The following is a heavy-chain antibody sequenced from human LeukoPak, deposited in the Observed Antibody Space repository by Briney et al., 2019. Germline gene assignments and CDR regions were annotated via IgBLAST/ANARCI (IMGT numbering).Heavy chain of an antibody. D-gene: IGHD3-22*01. Sequence: GGSLRPSCAASGFTFSSYAMSWVRQAPGKGLEWVSAISGSGGSTYYADSVKGRSTISRDNSKNTPYLQMNSLRAEDTAVYYCAKEPNYYDSSGYYYPPAYFDYWGQGTLVTVSS. V-gene: IGHV3-23*01. J-gene: IGHJ4*02. CDR1: GFTFSSYA. CDR3: AKEPNYYDSSGYYYPPAYFDY. CDR2: ISGSGGST.